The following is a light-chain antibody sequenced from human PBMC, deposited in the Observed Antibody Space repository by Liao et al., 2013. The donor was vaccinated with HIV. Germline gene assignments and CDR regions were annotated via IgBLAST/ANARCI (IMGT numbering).Light chain of an antibody. J-gene: IGLJ2*01. CDR3: QVWDSSSDPVV. CDR2: YNS. V-gene: IGLV3-21*04. CDR1: NIGSKS. Sequence: SYVLTQPPSVSVAPRKTARLTCGGNNIGSKSVHWYQQKPGQAPVLVIYYNSDRSSGIPERFSGSNSGNTATLIISRVEAGDEADYYCQVWDSSSDPVVFGGGTKLTVL.